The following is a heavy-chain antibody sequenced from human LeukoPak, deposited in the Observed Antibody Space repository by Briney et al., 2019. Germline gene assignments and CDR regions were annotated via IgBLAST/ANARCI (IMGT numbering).Heavy chain of an antibody. V-gene: IGHV1-2*02. J-gene: IGHJ5*02. CDR3: ARAFPSSFDP. CDR2: INPNSGGT. D-gene: IGHD2/OR15-2a*01. Sequence: GASVKVSCKASGYTFTGYYMHWVRQAPGQGLEWTGWINPNSGGTNYAQKFQGRVTMTRDTSISTAYMDLSRLISDDTAVYYCARAFPSSFDPWGQGTLVTVSS. CDR1: GYTFTGYY.